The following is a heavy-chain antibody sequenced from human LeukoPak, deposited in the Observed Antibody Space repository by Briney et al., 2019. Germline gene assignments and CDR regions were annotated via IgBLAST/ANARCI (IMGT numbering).Heavy chain of an antibody. CDR3: ARGRKITMFEWFDP. V-gene: IGHV4-31*01. CDR2: IYYSGST. D-gene: IGHD3-3*01. CDR1: GGSISSGGYY. Sequence: PSETLSLTCTVSGGSISSGGYYWSWIRQHPGKGLEWIGYIYYSGSTYYNPSLKSLVTISVDTSKNQFSLKLSSVTAADTAVYYCARGRKITMFEWFDPWGQGTLVTVSS. J-gene: IGHJ5*02.